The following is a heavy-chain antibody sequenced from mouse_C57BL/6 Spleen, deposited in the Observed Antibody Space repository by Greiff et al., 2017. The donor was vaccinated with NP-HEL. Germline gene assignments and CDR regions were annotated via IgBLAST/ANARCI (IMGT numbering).Heavy chain of an antibody. V-gene: IGHV1-52*01. CDR3: ARRSNLYAMDY. J-gene: IGHJ4*01. D-gene: IGHD2-5*01. CDR1: GYTFTSYW. Sequence: QVQLQQSGAELVRPGSSVKLSCKASGYTFTSYWMHWVKQRPIQGLEWIGNIDPSDSETHYTQKFKDKATLTVDKSSSTAYMQLSSLTSEDSAVYYCARRSNLYAMDYWGQGTSVTVSS. CDR2: IDPSDSET.